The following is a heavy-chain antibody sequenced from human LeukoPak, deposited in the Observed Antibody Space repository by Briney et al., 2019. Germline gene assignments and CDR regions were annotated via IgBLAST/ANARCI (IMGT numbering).Heavy chain of an antibody. Sequence: ASVKVSCKASGYTFTGYYMHWVRQAPGQGLEWMGWINPNSGGTNYAQKFQGRVTTTRDTSISTAYMELSRLRSDDTAVYYCARGSSGWAGDWFDPWGQGTLVTVSS. CDR1: GYTFTGYY. V-gene: IGHV1-2*02. CDR2: INPNSGGT. CDR3: ARGSSGWAGDWFDP. J-gene: IGHJ5*02. D-gene: IGHD6-19*01.